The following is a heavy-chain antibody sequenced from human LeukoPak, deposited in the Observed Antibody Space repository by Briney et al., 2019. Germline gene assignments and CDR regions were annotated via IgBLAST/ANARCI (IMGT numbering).Heavy chain of an antibody. V-gene: IGHV3-30*18. CDR3: AKLIGPTAYGGGYFDY. CDR2: ISYDGSNK. J-gene: IGHJ4*02. Sequence: GGSLRLSCSASGFTFSSYGMHWVRQAPGKGLEWVAVISYDGSNKYYADSVKGRFTISRDNSKNTLYLQMNSLRAEDTAVYYCAKLIGPTAYGGGYFDYWGQGTLVTVSS. D-gene: IGHD4-17*01. CDR1: GFTFSSYG.